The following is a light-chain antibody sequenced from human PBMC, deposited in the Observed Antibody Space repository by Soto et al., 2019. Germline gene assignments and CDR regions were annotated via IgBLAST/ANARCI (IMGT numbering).Light chain of an antibody. CDR2: GAS. J-gene: IGKJ4*01. CDR3: QQRSNWPLT. V-gene: IGKV3-11*01. CDR1: QSVSGT. Sequence: EIVMTQSPATLSVSPGERATLSCRASQSVSGTLAWYQQRPGQAPRLLIYGASTRATGIPARFSGSGSGTDFTLTISSLEPEDFAVYYCQQRSNWPLTFGGGTKVDIK.